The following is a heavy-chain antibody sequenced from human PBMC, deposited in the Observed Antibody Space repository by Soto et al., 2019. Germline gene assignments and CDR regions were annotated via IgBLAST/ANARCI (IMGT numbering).Heavy chain of an antibody. CDR1: GYAISSGYY. V-gene: IGHV4-38-2*01. J-gene: IGHJ4*02. Sequence: SETLSLTCAESGYAISSGYYLGWIRQTPGRGPEWIASIYDSGSAYYNQSLKTRVTISVDNSKSHVSLKLSSVAAAETALYYCAMRASGEAPYYFDSRSQGTLVTVAS. CDR3: AMRASGEAPYYFDS. CDR2: IYDSGSA. D-gene: IGHD7-27*01.